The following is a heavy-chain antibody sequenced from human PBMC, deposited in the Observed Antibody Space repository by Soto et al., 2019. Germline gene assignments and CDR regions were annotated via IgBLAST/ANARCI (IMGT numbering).Heavy chain of an antibody. V-gene: IGHV1-3*01. Sequence: ASVKVSCKASGYTFTSYAMHWVRQAPGQRLEWMAWINAGNGNTKYSQKFQGRVAITRDTSASTAYMELRSLRSDDTAVYYCARGFLEWLSPSFDYWGQGTLVTVSS. CDR2: INAGNGNT. D-gene: IGHD3-3*01. J-gene: IGHJ4*02. CDR3: ARGFLEWLSPSFDY. CDR1: GYTFTSYA.